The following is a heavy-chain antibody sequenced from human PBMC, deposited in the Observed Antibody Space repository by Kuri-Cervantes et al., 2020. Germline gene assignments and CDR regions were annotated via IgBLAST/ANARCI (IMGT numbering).Heavy chain of an antibody. D-gene: IGHD2-8*01. J-gene: IGHJ6*02. Sequence: GESLKISCAASGFTFSSYGMHWVRQAPGKGLEWVAVISYDGSNKYYADSVKGRFTISRDNSKNTLYLQMNSLRVEDSALYYCARILSEVESYWYGMDVWGQGTTVTVSS. CDR1: GFTFSSYG. V-gene: IGHV3-30*03. CDR3: ARILSEVESYWYGMDV. CDR2: ISYDGSNK.